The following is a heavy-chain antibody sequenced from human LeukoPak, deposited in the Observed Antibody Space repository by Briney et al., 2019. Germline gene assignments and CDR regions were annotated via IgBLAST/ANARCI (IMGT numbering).Heavy chain of an antibody. CDR1: GGSISSYY. J-gene: IGHJ4*02. CDR2: IHTSGST. Sequence: SETLSLTCTVSGGSISSYYWSWIRQPAGKGLEWIGRIHTSGSTNYNPSLKSRVTMSVDTSKNQFCLKVTSVTATDTAVYYCARARQWLPLDSWGRGTLVTVSS. CDR3: ARARQWLPLDS. D-gene: IGHD6-19*01. V-gene: IGHV4-4*07.